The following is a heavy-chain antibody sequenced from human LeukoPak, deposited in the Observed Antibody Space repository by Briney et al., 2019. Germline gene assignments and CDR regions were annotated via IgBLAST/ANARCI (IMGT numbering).Heavy chain of an antibody. CDR2: INPSGGST. CDR3: ARVILDIFGFDY. CDR1: GYTFTSYY. D-gene: IGHD3-3*01. Sequence: ASVKVSCKASGYTFTSYYMHWVRQAPGQGLEWMGIINPSGGSTSYAQKFQGRVTISLDTSKNQFSLKLSSVTAADTAIYYCARVILDIFGFDYWGQGTLVTVSS. J-gene: IGHJ4*02. V-gene: IGHV1-46*01.